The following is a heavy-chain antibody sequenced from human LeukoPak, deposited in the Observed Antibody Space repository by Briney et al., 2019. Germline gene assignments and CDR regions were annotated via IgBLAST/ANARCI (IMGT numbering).Heavy chain of an antibody. CDR2: LNPGNSDT. CDR1: GYGLTTCW. CDR3: ARLRWAAGDGYYFDY. D-gene: IGHD6-13*01. J-gene: IGHJ4*02. V-gene: IGHV5-51*01. Sequence: GGPLKISWKGSGYGLTTCWIGWVRQMPGKGLKWTEVLNPGNSDTRYSPSFQGQVTISADNSITTAYLQWSSLKAADTAMYYCARLRWAAGDGYYFDYWGQGTPVTVSS.